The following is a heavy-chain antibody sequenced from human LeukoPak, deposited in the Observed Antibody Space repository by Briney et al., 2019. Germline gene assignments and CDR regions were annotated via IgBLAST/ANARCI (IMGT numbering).Heavy chain of an antibody. V-gene: IGHV3-21*01. CDR3: ARRGGKAGYYYYMDV. Sequence: GGSLRLSCAASGFTFSSYSMNWVRQAPGKGLEWVSSISSSSSYIYYADSVKGRFTISRDNAKNSLYLQMNSLRAEDTAVYYCARRGGKAGYYYYMDVWGKGTTVTVSS. CDR1: GFTFSSYS. CDR2: ISSSSSYI. J-gene: IGHJ6*03. D-gene: IGHD3-10*01.